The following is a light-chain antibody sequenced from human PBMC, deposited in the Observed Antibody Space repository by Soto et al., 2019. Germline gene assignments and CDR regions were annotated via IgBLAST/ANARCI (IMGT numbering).Light chain of an antibody. CDR3: QQYVTSSPRT. Sequence: EIVLTQSPGTLSLSPGERATLSCRASHTISSSYLAWYQQKPGQAPRLLVNGISRRATGIPDRFSGSGSGTDFTLTITRLEPEDFAVYYCQQYVTSSPRTFGQGTKVDIK. V-gene: IGKV3-20*01. J-gene: IGKJ1*01. CDR1: HTISSSY. CDR2: GIS.